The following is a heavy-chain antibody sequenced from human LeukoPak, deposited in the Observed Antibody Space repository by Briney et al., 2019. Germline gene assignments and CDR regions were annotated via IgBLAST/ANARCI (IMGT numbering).Heavy chain of an antibody. V-gene: IGHV1-46*01. CDR2: INPSGGST. D-gene: IGHD6-19*01. CDR3: ARDRDSSGDY. J-gene: IGHJ4*02. CDR1: GYTFTSYY. Sequence: ASVKVSCKASGYTFTSYYMHWVRQAPGQGLEWMGIINPSGGSTSYAQKFQGRVTMTRDTSISTAYMELSRLRSDDTAVYYCARDRDSSGDYWGQGTLVTVSS.